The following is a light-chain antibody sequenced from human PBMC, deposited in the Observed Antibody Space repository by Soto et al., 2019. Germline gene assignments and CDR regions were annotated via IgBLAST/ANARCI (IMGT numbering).Light chain of an antibody. CDR2: GAS. CDR3: QQYGSSPRGT. CDR1: QRVSSSY. V-gene: IGKV3-20*01. J-gene: IGKJ4*02. Sequence: EIGLTQSPGTLSLSPGERATLSCRASQRVSSSYLAWYQQKPGQAPRLLIYGASSRATGIPDRFSGSGSGTDFTLTISRLEPEDFAVYYCQQYGSSPRGTFGGGTKVEIK.